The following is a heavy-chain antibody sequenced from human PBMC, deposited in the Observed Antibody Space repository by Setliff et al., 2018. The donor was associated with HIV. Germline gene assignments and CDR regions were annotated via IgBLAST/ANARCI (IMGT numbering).Heavy chain of an antibody. V-gene: IGHV3-48*03. J-gene: IGHJ6*02. CDR2: IHSRGSSI. Sequence: GGSLRLSCAASGFTFSTYEMNWVRQAPGKGLEWVAYIHSRGSSIYYADSVEGRFTISRDNAKNSLYLQMNSLRAEDTAVYHCARGHYFKDVWGQGTTVTVSS. CDR3: ARGHYFKDV. D-gene: IGHD3-22*01. CDR1: GFTFSTYE.